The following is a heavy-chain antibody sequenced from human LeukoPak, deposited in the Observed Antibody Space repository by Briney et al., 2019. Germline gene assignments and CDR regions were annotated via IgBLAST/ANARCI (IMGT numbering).Heavy chain of an antibody. CDR2: ISSSGSTI. D-gene: IGHD3-10*02. CDR3: AELGITMIGGV. CDR1: GFTFSSYG. Sequence: GGTLRLSCAASGFTFSSYGMSWVRQAPGKGLEWVPYISSSGSTIYYADSVKGRFTISRDNAKNSLYLQMNSLRAEDTAVYYCAELGITMIGGVWGKGTTVTISS. J-gene: IGHJ6*04. V-gene: IGHV3-48*04.